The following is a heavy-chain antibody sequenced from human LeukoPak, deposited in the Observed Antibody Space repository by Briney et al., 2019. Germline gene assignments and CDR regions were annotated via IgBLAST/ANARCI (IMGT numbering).Heavy chain of an antibody. V-gene: IGHV3-7*03. CDR1: GLTFSSYW. D-gene: IGHD2-21*02. CDR3: AKLVVVTATYWYFDL. Sequence: GGSLRLSSAASGLTFSSYWMSWVRQAPGRGLEWVANIKQHGSEKYYLDSVEGRFTISRDNAKNTLYLQMNSLRAEDTAVYYCAKLVVVTATYWYFDLWGRGTLVSVSS. CDR2: IKQHGSEK. J-gene: IGHJ2*01.